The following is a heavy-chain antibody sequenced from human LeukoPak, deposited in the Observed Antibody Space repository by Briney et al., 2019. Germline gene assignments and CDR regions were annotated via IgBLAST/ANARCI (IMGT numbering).Heavy chain of an antibody. CDR2: IYTSGST. V-gene: IGHV4-4*07. Sequence: SETLSLTCTVSGGSISSYYWSWIRQPAGKGLEWIGRIYTSGSTNYNPSLKSRVTISVDTSKNQFSLKLSSLTAGDTAVYYCARLGVVVPAVNPYYYYYMDVWGKGTTVTVSS. CDR1: GGSISSYY. CDR3: ARLGVVVPAVNPYYYYYMDV. D-gene: IGHD2-2*01. J-gene: IGHJ6*03.